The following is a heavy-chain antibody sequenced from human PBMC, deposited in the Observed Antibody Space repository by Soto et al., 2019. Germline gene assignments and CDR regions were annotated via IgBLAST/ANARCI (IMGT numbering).Heavy chain of an antibody. J-gene: IGHJ4*02. CDR2: INPSGGST. CDR1: GYTFTSYY. V-gene: IGHV1-46*03. CDR3: ARAPVWHCSRTFCYAWDY. Sequence: QVQLVQSGAEVKKPGASVKVSCKASGYTFTSYYMHWVRQAPGQGLEWMGIINPSGGSTSYAQKSQGXVXXXRXXSTSTVYMELSSLRSEATAVSYCARAPVWHCSRTFCYAWDYWGQGTLVTVSS. D-gene: IGHD2-2*01.